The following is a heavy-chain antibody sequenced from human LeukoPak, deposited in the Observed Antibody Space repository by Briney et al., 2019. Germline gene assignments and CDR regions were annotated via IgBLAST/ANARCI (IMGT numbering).Heavy chain of an antibody. J-gene: IGHJ3*02. Sequence: PGGSLRLSCAASGFTFSTFGMHWVRQAPGKGLEWVAVIWYDGSNKYHADSVKGRFTISRDNAKNTLYLQMNSLRAEDTAVYYCARGNPDAFDIWGQGTMVTVSS. CDR1: GFTFSTFG. V-gene: IGHV3-33*01. CDR3: ARGNPDAFDI. CDR2: IWYDGSNK.